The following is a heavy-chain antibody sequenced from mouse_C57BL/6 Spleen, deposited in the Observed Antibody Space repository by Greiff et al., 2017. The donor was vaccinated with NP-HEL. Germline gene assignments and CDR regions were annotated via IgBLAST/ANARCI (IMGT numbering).Heavy chain of an antibody. CDR3: ARDGGDYGVAYFDY. D-gene: IGHD2-4*01. Sequence: EVQLVESGGGLVKPGGSLKLSCAASGFTFSSYAMSWVRQTPEKRLEWVATISDGGSYTYYPDNVKGRFTISRDNAKYNLYLQMSHLKSEDTAMYYCARDGGDYGVAYFDYWGQGTTLTVSS. J-gene: IGHJ2*01. V-gene: IGHV5-4*01. CDR1: GFTFSSYA. CDR2: ISDGGSYT.